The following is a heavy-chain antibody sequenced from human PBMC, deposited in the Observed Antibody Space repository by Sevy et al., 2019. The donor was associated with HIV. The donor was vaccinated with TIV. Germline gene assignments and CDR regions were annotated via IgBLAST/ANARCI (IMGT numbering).Heavy chain of an antibody. CDR3: ARDERWYNYAPSDY. Sequence: GGCLRLSCAASGFSFSSHGMHWVRQAPGKGLEWQSVISYDGNKKYYADSVKGRFTISRDNSKNTLYLQMNSLRPEHTAVYYCARDERWYNYAPSDYWGQGTQVTVSS. V-gene: IGHV3-30*03. J-gene: IGHJ4*02. CDR1: GFSFSSHG. CDR2: ISYDGNKK. D-gene: IGHD1-1*01.